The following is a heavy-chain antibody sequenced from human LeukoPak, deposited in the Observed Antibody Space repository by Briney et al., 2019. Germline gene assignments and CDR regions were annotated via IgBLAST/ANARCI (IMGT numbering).Heavy chain of an antibody. CDR2: ICYSGTP. V-gene: IGHV4-39*01. CDR3: ARHNSGTDYQFDY. Sequence: SETLSLTCTVSGGSISSSSYYWDWVRQPPGKGLEWIGSICYSGTPYYNPSLQSRVMIFVDTSKIQFSLRLYSVTAADTAVYYCARHNSGTDYQFDYWGQGTLVTVSS. D-gene: IGHD1-26*01. CDR1: GGSISSSSYY. J-gene: IGHJ4*02.